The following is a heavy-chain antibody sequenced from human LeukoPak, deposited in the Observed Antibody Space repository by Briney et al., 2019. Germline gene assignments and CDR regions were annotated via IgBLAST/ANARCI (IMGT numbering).Heavy chain of an antibody. V-gene: IGHV3-30*18. CDR1: GFTFSSYG. J-gene: IGHJ4*02. CDR3: ANERDGYSSSSGFDY. Sequence: HPGRSLRLSCAASGFTFSSYGMHWVRQAPGKGLEWVAVISYDGSNKYYADSVKGRFTISRDNSKNTLYLQMNSLRAEDTAVYYCANERDGYSSSSGFDYWGQGTLVTVSS. D-gene: IGHD6-6*01. CDR2: ISYDGSNK.